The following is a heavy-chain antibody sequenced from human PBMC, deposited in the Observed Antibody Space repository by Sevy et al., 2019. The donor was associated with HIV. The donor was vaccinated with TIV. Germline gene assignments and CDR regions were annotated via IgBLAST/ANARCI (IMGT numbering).Heavy chain of an antibody. V-gene: IGHV3-48*03. Sequence: GGSPRLSCTASGFPFGSYEMNWVRQAPGKGLEWVSYISNSGSAKYYSDSVRGRFTISRDNAKNSLYLQMNSLRAEDTAVYYCARDLPPSATTVAHFDYWGRGTLVTVSS. J-gene: IGHJ4*02. D-gene: IGHD4-17*01. CDR1: GFPFGSYE. CDR3: ARDLPPSATTVAHFDY. CDR2: ISNSGSAK.